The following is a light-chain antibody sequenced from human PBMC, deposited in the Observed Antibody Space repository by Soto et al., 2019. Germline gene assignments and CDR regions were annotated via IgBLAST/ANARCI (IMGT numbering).Light chain of an antibody. CDR3: QQYGRSPPFT. CDR2: GAS. J-gene: IGKJ2*01. V-gene: IGKV3-20*01. Sequence: IVLTQSPGTLSLSPGERATLSCRASQSVSSTYIAWYQQNSGQAPRLLIYGASSRATGIPDRFSGSGSGTDFILTISRLEPEDFAVYFWQQYGRSPPFTFGQGTKVEIK. CDR1: QSVSSTY.